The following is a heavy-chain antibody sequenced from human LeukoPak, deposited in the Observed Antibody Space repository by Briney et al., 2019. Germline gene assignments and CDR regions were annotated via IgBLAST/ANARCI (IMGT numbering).Heavy chain of an antibody. V-gene: IGHV4-39*07. D-gene: IGHD1-26*01. J-gene: IGHJ5*02. CDR3: ARVARVVGATPGDTNWFDP. CDR1: GGSISSSSYY. Sequence: SETLSLTCTVSGGSISSSSYYWGWIRQPPGKGLEWIGSIYYSGSTYYNPSLKSRVTISVDTSKNQFSLKLSSVTAADTAVYYCARVARVVGATPGDTNWFDPWGQGTLVTVSS. CDR2: IYYSGST.